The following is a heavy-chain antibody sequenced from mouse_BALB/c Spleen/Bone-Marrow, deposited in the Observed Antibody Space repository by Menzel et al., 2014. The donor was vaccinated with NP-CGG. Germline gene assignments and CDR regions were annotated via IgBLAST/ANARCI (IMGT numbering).Heavy chain of an antibody. CDR3: ATYDGYYFDY. V-gene: IGHV3-8*02. J-gene: IGHJ2*01. D-gene: IGHD1-2*01. Sequence: EVKLMESGPSLVKPSQTLSLTCSVSGDSITSGYWNWIRKFPGNKLEYMGYISYSGSTYYNPSLKSRISITRDTSKNHYYLQLNSVTAEDSATYYCATYDGYYFDYWGRGTTLTVSS. CDR1: GDSITSGY. CDR2: ISYSGST.